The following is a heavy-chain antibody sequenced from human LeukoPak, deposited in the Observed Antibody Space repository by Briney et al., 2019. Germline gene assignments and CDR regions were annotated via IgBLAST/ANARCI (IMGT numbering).Heavy chain of an antibody. D-gene: IGHD3-10*01. Sequence: GESLKISCKGSGYSFTSYWIGWVRQMPGKGLEWMGIIYPGDSDTRYSPSFQGQVTISADKSISTAYPQWSSLKASDTAMYYCARVGGSGSRDYWFDPWGQGTLVTVSS. CDR1: GYSFTSYW. J-gene: IGHJ5*02. CDR3: ARVGGSGSRDYWFDP. V-gene: IGHV5-51*01. CDR2: IYPGDSDT.